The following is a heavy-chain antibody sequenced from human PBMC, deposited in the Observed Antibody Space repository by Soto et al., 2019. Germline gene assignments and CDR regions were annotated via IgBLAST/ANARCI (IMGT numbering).Heavy chain of an antibody. CDR2: ISWNSGSI. J-gene: IGHJ6*03. V-gene: IGHV3-9*01. CDR1: GFTFDDYA. CDR3: AKDFKGMYYYMDV. Sequence: GGSLRLSCAASGFTFDDYAMHWVRQAPGKGLEWVSGISWNSGSIGYADSVKGRFTISRDNAKNSLYLQMNSLRAEDTALYYCAKDFKGMYYYMDVWGKGTTVTVSS.